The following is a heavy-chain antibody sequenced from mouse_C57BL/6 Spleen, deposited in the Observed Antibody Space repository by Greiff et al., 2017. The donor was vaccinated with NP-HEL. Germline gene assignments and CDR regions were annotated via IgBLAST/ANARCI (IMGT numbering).Heavy chain of an antibody. CDR1: GYAFSSYW. Sequence: VQLQQSGAELVKPGASVKISCKASGYAFSSYWMNWVKQRPGKGLEWIGQIYPGDGDTNYNGKFKGKATLTADKSSSTAYMQLSSLTSEDSAVYFCARGGITTVVAKDYWGQGTTLTVSS. D-gene: IGHD1-1*01. J-gene: IGHJ2*01. V-gene: IGHV1-80*01. CDR3: ARGGITTVVAKDY. CDR2: IYPGDGDT.